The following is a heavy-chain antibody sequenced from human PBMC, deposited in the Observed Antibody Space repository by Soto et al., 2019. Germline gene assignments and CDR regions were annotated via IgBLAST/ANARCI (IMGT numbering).Heavy chain of an antibody. CDR1: GGSISSYY. Sequence: KPSETLSLTCTVSGGSISSYYWSWIRQPPGKGLEWIGYIYYSGSTNYNPSPKSRVTISVDTSKNQFSLKLSSVTAADTAVYYCARTYTHRLYSFDYWGQGTLVTVSS. D-gene: IGHD5-12*01. CDR3: ARTYTHRLYSFDY. J-gene: IGHJ4*02. V-gene: IGHV4-59*01. CDR2: IYYSGST.